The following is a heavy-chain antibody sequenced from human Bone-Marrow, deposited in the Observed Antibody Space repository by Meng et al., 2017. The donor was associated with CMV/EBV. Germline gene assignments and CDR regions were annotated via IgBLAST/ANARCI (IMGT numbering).Heavy chain of an antibody. CDR2: IYYSGST. D-gene: IGHD1-7*01. J-gene: IGHJ4*02. Sequence: ESLKISCSLSGDHITSFYWSWIRQPPGKGLEWIGYIYYSGSTYYNPSLKSRVTISVDTSKNQFSLKLSSVTAADTAVYYCARARDGTGTTWVLDYWGQGPLVPVPS. CDR3: ARARDGTGTTWVLDY. CDR1: GDHITSFY. V-gene: IGHV4-59*12.